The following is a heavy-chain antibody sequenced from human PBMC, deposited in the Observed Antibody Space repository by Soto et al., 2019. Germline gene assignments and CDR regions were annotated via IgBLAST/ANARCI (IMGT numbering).Heavy chain of an antibody. J-gene: IGHJ5*02. CDR1: GGTFSSYT. V-gene: IGHV1-69*02. Sequence: QVQLVQSGAEVKKPGSSVKVSCKASGGTFSSYTISWVRQAPGQGLEWMGRIIPILGIANYAQTFQGRVTLPADKSASTAYVALSRRRSEDTAVDYGARPVRGSNWFDPWGQGTLVTVSS. CDR2: IIPILGIA. CDR3: ARPVRGSNWFDP. D-gene: IGHD3-16*01.